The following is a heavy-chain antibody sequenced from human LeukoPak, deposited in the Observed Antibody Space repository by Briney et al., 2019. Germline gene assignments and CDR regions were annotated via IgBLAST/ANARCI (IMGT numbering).Heavy chain of an antibody. CDR2: IKQDGSEK. V-gene: IGHV3-7*03. CDR1: GFTFSSYW. D-gene: IGHD3-22*01. J-gene: IGHJ4*02. CDR3: AKADYYDSSGYFQS. Sequence: GGSLRLSCAASGFTFSSYWMSWVRQAPGKGPEWVANIKQDGSEKYYVDSVKGRFTISRDNSKNTLYLQMNSLRAEDTAVYYCAKADYYDSSGYFQSRGQGTLVTVSS.